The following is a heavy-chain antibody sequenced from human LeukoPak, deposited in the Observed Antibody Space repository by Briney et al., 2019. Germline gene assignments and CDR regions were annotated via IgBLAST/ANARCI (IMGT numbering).Heavy chain of an antibody. CDR1: GFTFSSYW. Sequence: GGSLRLSCAASGFTFSSYWMGWVRQAPGKGLEWVANIKQDGSEKYYVDSVKGRFTISRDNAKNSLYLQMNSLRAEDTAVYYCARAPLTEPFDYWGQGTLVTVSS. D-gene: IGHD1-14*01. J-gene: IGHJ4*02. V-gene: IGHV3-7*03. CDR3: ARAPLTEPFDY. CDR2: IKQDGSEK.